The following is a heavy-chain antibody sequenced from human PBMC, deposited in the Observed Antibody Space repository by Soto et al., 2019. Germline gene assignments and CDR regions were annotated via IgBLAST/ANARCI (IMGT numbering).Heavy chain of an antibody. CDR3: TRDIGGRWAY. CDR1: GFTFSSYW. D-gene: IGHD3-16*01. CDR2: IDEYGNTI. V-gene: IGHV3-74*01. Sequence: GGSLRLACAASGFTFSSYWMHWVRQVPGKGLLWVSRIDEYGNTIDYADSVRGRFTISRDNARNTLYLEMNSLRAEDTALYYCTRDIGGRWAYWGPGTLVTVSS. J-gene: IGHJ4*02.